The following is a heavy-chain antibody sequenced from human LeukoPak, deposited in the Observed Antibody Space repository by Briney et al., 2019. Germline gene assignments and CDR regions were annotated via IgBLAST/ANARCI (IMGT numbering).Heavy chain of an antibody. V-gene: IGHV3-30*14. CDR3: ARGSSGYYDSSGWVLDY. D-gene: IGHD3-22*01. Sequence: GRSLRLSCAASGFTFSSYAMHWVRQAPGKGLEWVAVISYDGSNKYYADSVKGRFTISRDNSKNTLYLQMNSLRAEDTAVYYCARGSSGYYDSSGWVLDYWGQGTLVTVSS. J-gene: IGHJ4*02. CDR1: GFTFSSYA. CDR2: ISYDGSNK.